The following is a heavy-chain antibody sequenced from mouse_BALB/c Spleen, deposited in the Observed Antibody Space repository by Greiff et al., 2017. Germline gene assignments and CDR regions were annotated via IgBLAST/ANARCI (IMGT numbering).Heavy chain of an antibody. V-gene: IGHV8-8*01. J-gene: IGHJ4*01. CDR2: IWWNDDK. Sequence: QVQLQQSGPGILQPSQTLSLTCSFSGFSLSTSGMSVGWIRQPSGKGLEWLAHIWWNDDKYYNPALKSRLTISKDTSNNQVFLKIASVVTADTATYYCARTYYGYGGFYAMDYWGQGTSVTVSS. CDR3: ARTYYGYGGFYAMDY. D-gene: IGHD1-2*01. CDR1: GFSLSTSGMS.